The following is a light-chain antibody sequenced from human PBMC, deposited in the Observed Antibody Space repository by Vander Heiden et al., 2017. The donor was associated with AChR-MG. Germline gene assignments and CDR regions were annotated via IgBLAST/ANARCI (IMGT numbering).Light chain of an antibody. CDR3: QSYDSSLSGSV. Sequence: QSVLTQPPPVSRAPGHRVTISCTGSSSNIGAGYDVHWYQRLPGTAPKLLIYGNSTRPSGVPDRFSGSKSGTSASLAITGLQAEDEADYYCQSYDSSLSGSVFGGGTKLTVL. V-gene: IGLV1-40*01. J-gene: IGLJ3*02. CDR2: GNS. CDR1: SSNIGAGYD.